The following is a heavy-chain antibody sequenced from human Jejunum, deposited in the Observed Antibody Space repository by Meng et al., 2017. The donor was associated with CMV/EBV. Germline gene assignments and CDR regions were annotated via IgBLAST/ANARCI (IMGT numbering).Heavy chain of an antibody. Sequence: CAASGFTFRGYNMNWFRQAPGMGLEWVAYISGGGVPKFYADSVKGRFAISRDNAKNSLFLQLDNVRAEDTAVYYCARGRSLYFFDFWGQGTLVTVSS. CDR1: GFTFRGYN. CDR2: ISGGGVPK. V-gene: IGHV3-48*03. J-gene: IGHJ4*02. D-gene: IGHD1-26*01. CDR3: ARGRSLYFFDF.